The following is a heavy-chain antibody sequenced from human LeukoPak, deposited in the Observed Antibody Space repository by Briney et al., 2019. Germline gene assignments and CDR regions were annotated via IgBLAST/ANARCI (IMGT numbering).Heavy chain of an antibody. CDR1: GGSFSGYY. V-gene: IGHV4-34*01. J-gene: IGHJ4*02. CDR2: INHSGST. CDR3: ARGGISMVRGVMTE. Sequence: SETLSLTCAVYGGSFSGYYWSWIRQPPGKGLEWIGEINHSGSTNYNPSLNSRVSISGDTSKNQFSLKLTSVTAADTAFYYCARGGISMVRGVMTEWGQGTLVTVSS. D-gene: IGHD3-10*01.